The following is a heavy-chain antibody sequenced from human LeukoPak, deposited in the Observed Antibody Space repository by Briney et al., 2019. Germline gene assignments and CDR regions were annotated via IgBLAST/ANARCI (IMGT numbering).Heavy chain of an antibody. CDR3: ARLPYYYDSPGTDV. J-gene: IGHJ6*02. D-gene: IGHD3-22*01. CDR1: GGSVSSYS. V-gene: IGHV4-4*07. Sequence: RPSETLSLTCTVSGGSVSSYSCTWIRQPAGKGLEWVGRLYTSGSTNYNPSLKSRVTMSVDASENRFSLKLSSVTAADTAVYYCARLPYYYDSPGTDVWGQGTTVTVSS. CDR2: LYTSGST.